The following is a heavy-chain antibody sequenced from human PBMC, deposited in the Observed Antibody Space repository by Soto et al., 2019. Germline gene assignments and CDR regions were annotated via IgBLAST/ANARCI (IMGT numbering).Heavy chain of an antibody. CDR2: IWYDGSNK. Sequence: QVQLVESGGGVVQPGRSLRLSCAASGFTFSSYGMHWVRQAPGKGREWVAVIWYDGSNKYYADSVKGRFTISRDNSKNTLYLQMNGLRAEDTAVYYCARDSGYSSSWSDYWGQGTLVTVSS. CDR1: GFTFSSYG. D-gene: IGHD6-13*01. CDR3: ARDSGYSSSWSDY. J-gene: IGHJ4*02. V-gene: IGHV3-33*01.